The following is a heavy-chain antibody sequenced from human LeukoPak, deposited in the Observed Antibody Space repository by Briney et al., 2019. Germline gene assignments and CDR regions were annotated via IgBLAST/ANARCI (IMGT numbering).Heavy chain of an antibody. CDR2: TYYRSKWYN. CDR1: GDSVSSNSAA. J-gene: IGHJ6*03. CDR3: ARDREYCSGGSCYEGDYYYYMDV. V-gene: IGHV6-1*01. D-gene: IGHD2-15*01. Sequence: SQTLSLTFAISGDSVSSNSAAWNWIRQSPSRGLEWLGRTYYRSKWYNDYAVSVKSRITINPDTSKSQFSLQLNSVTPEDTAVYYCARDREYCSGGSCYEGDYYYYMDVWGKGTTVTVSS.